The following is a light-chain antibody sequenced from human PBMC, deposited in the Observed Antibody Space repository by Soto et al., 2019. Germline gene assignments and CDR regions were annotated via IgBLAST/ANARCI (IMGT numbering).Light chain of an antibody. CDR1: QSVPKNY. Sequence: EIVLTQSPGTLSLSPGERATLSCRASQSVPKNYLAWYQQKPRQAPRLLIHDASSRATGIPDRFSGSGSGTDFTLTINTLEPEDFAVYYCQQCSTSPLTFGGGTKVEIK. J-gene: IGKJ4*01. CDR2: DAS. CDR3: QQCSTSPLT. V-gene: IGKV3-20*01.